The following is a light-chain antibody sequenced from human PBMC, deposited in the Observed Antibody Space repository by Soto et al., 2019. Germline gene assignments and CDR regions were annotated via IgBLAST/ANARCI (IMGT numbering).Light chain of an antibody. CDR3: QQRSNWPPTWP. Sequence: IVLTQSPATLSLSPGERAALSCGASQSVSSYLAWYQHKPGQAPRLLIYDASKRATGIPARFSGSGTGTDFTLTISSLEPEDFAVYYCQQRSNWPPTWPFGQGTRVEIK. CDR2: DAS. CDR1: QSVSSY. J-gene: IGKJ1*01. V-gene: IGKV3-11*01.